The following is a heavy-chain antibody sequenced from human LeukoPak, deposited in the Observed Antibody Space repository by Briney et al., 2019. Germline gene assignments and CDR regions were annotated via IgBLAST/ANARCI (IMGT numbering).Heavy chain of an antibody. J-gene: IGHJ4*02. CDR1: GFTFSSYW. Sequence: GGSLRLSCAASGFTFSSYWVSWVRQAPGKGLEWVANIKQDGSEKYYVDSVRGRFTISRDNAKNSLYLQMNSLRAEDTALYYCVKDRGLRNQWLQVTYDSWGQGTLVTVSS. CDR3: VKDRGLRNQWLQVTYDS. D-gene: IGHD5-24*01. CDR2: IKQDGSEK. V-gene: IGHV3-7*03.